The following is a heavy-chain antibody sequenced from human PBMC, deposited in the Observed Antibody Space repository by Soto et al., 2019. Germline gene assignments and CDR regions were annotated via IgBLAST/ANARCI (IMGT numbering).Heavy chain of an antibody. D-gene: IGHD2-2*01. CDR2: IKSKTDGGTT. J-gene: IGHJ6*03. CDR1: GFTFSNAW. CDR3: TTDTHCSSTSCYVVYYYYYMDV. V-gene: IGHV3-15*01. Sequence: GGSLRLSCAASGFTFSNAWMSWVRQAPGKGLEWVGRIKSKTDGGTTDYAGPVKGRFTISRDDSKNTLYLQMNSLKTEDTAVYYCTTDTHCSSTSCYVVYYYYYMDVWGKGTTVTVSS.